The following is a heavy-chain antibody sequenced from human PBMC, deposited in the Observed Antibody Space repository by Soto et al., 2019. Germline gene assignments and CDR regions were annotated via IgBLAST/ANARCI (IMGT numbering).Heavy chain of an antibody. CDR3: AKDRRAGGNYGFYSDF. V-gene: IGHV3-23*01. CDR1: GFTFSSYG. CDR2: SSATGAGT. D-gene: IGHD1-7*01. J-gene: IGHJ4*02. Sequence: VQLLESGGGLVQPGGSLRLSCAASGFTFSSYGMTWVRQAPGKGLEWVAFSSATGAGTYYADSVNGRFTISRDNSKNTLYLQMTSLRADDAAVYYCAKDRRAGGNYGFYSDFWGQGALVIVSS.